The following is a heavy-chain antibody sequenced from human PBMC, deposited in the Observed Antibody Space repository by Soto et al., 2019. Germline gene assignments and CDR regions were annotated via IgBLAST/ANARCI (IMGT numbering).Heavy chain of an antibody. CDR3: AKDIVVVVAANYVY. V-gene: IGHV3-23*01. CDR1: GFTFSSYA. D-gene: IGHD2-15*01. Sequence: EVQLLESGGGLVQPGGSPRLSCAASGFTFSSYAMSWVRQAPGKGLEWVSAISGSGGSTYYADSVKGRFTISRDNSKNTLYLQMNSLRAEDTAVYYCAKDIVVVVAANYVYWGQGTLVTVSS. CDR2: ISGSGGST. J-gene: IGHJ4*02.